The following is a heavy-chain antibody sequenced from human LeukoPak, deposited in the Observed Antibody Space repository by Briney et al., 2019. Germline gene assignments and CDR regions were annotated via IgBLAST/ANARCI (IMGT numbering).Heavy chain of an antibody. CDR2: ISYDGSNK. J-gene: IGHJ4*02. Sequence: GGSLRLSCAASGFTFSSYAMSWVRQAPGKGLEWVAVISYDGSNKYYADSVKGRFTISRDNSKNTLYLQMNSLRAEDTAVYYCARDGNYDILTGYGDYWGQGTLVTVSS. CDR3: ARDGNYDILTGYGDY. D-gene: IGHD3-9*01. CDR1: GFTFSSYA. V-gene: IGHV3-30-3*01.